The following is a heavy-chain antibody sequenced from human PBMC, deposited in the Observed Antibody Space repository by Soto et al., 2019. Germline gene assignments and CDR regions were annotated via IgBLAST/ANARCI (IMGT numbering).Heavy chain of an antibody. Sequence: GSLRLPCLTSGLTVSSNYMSWFRRAPGKGLEWVSIIYSDGRTNDANSVKGLFTISRDDYKNTLYLQMNSLRAEDTAVYYCARVYHSGSYFADHWGQGTQVTVSS. CDR3: ARVYHSGSYFADH. CDR2: IYSDGRT. D-gene: IGHD3-10*01. J-gene: IGHJ5*02. CDR1: GLTVSSNY. V-gene: IGHV3-53*01.